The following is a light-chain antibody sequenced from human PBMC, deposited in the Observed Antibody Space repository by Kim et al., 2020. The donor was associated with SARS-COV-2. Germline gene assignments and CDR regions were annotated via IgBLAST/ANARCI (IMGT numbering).Light chain of an antibody. J-gene: IGKJ5*01. Sequence: ACVGARSTITCLTSQDFGNYFGWYQHNPWRAPYPLIYGASNLQGWFPSWFSVIGSETEFSLSINSLQPEDFATYFCLQHRTYPLTFGQGTRLEIK. CDR1: QDFGNY. CDR2: GAS. CDR3: LQHRTYPLT. V-gene: IGKV1-17*01.